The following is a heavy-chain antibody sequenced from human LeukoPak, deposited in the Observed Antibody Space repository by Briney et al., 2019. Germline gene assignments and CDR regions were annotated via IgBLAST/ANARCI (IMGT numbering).Heavy chain of an antibody. Sequence: ASVKVSCKASGYTFTGYYMHWVRQAPGQGLEWMGWINTNTGNPTYAQGFTGRFVFSLDTSVSTAYLQISSLKAEDTAVYYCARETYSMVATFQNWFDPWGQGTLVTVSS. J-gene: IGHJ5*02. CDR2: INTNTGNP. CDR1: GYTFTGYY. D-gene: IGHD5-12*01. V-gene: IGHV7-4-1*02. CDR3: ARETYSMVATFQNWFDP.